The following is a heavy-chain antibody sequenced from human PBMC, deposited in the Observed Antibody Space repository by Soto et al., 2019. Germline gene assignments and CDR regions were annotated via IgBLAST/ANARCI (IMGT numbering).Heavy chain of an antibody. V-gene: IGHV3-30*18. Sequence: PGGSLRLSCAGSGFTLSSYGIHWVRQTPGKGLDWVAGISYDGTNKYYGDSVRGRFTISRDNSKNTLYLQMNSLRADDTAVYYCAKDRVTYHYDRSGYSSMDVWGQGTTVTV. J-gene: IGHJ6*02. CDR1: GFTLSSYG. CDR3: AKDRVTYHYDRSGYSSMDV. CDR2: ISYDGTNK. D-gene: IGHD3-22*01.